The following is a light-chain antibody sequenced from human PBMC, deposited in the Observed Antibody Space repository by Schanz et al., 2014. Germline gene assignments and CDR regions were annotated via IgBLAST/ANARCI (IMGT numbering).Light chain of an antibody. V-gene: IGKV1-39*01. CDR3: QQSYSTLPT. CDR1: QSISSY. CDR2: AAS. Sequence: DIQMTQSPSSLSASVGDRVTITCRASQSISSYLNWYQQKPGKAPKLLIYAASSLQSGVPSRFSGSGSGTDVTRTISSLQPEDFATYYGQQSYSTLPTFGQGTKVQIK. J-gene: IGKJ1*01.